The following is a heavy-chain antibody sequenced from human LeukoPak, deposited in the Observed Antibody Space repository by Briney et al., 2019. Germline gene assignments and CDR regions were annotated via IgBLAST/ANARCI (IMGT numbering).Heavy chain of an antibody. D-gene: IGHD3-22*01. CDR2: IIPIFGTA. V-gene: IGHV1-69*13. Sequence: ASVKVSCKASGGTFSTYAISWVRQAPGQGPEWMGGIIPIFGTANYAQKFQGRVTITADESTSTAYMELSSLRSEDTAVYYCAMRHHVPTMIVVHYGMDVWGQGTTVTVSS. CDR3: AMRHHVPTMIVVHYGMDV. J-gene: IGHJ6*02. CDR1: GGTFSTYA.